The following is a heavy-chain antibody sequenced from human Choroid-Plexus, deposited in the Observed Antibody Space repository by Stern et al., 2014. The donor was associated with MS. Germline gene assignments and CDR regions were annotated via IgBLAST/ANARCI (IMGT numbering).Heavy chain of an antibody. V-gene: IGHV3-30*18. J-gene: IGHJ4*02. Sequence: VQLEESGGGVAQPGRPLILSCAASGFTFSTFGMHWVRQAPGQGLEWVALISYDGSDKYYADSVKGRFTIFRDNSKNTLYMHMNSLRAEDTAVYYCAKDRQWSTYFFDYWGQGSLVTVSS. CDR1: GFTFSTFG. D-gene: IGHD2-15*01. CDR2: ISYDGSDK. CDR3: AKDRQWSTYFFDY.